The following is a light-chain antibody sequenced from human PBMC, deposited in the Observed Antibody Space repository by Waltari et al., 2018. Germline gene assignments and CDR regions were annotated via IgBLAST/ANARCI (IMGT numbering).Light chain of an antibody. J-gene: IGKJ1*01. CDR1: QSISSN. Sequence: EIVMTQSPATLFVSPGERATLSCRASQSISSNLAWYQQKPGQAPRLLMYGASTRATAIPARFSGSGSGTEFALTISRLEPEDFAVYYCQQYGSSPWTFGQGTKVEIK. V-gene: IGKV3-15*01. CDR2: GAS. CDR3: QQYGSSPWT.